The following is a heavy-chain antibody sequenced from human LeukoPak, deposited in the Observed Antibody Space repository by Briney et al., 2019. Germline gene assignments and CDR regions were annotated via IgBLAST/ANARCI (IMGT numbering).Heavy chain of an antibody. Sequence: SEILSLTCAVYGGSFSGYYWSWIRQPPGKGLEWIGEINHSGSTNYNPSLKSRVTISVDTSKNQFSLKLSSVTAADTAVYYCARGSTYYYGSGSYYPPLYNWFDPWGQGTLVTVSS. D-gene: IGHD3-10*01. CDR2: INHSGST. V-gene: IGHV4-34*01. CDR3: ARGSTYYYGSGSYYPPLYNWFDP. J-gene: IGHJ5*02. CDR1: GGSFSGYY.